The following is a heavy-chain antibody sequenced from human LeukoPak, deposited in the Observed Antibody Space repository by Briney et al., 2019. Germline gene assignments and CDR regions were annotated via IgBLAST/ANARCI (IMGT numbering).Heavy chain of an antibody. Sequence: ASVKVSCKASGYTFTSYGISWVRQAPGQGLEWMGWINPNSGGTNYAQKFQGRVTMTRDTSISTAYMELSRLRSDDTAVYYCARGSSTSCYGVCYYYYYMDVWGKGTTVTISS. CDR3: ARGSSTSCYGVCYYYYYMDV. CDR1: GYTFTSYG. D-gene: IGHD2-2*01. J-gene: IGHJ6*03. V-gene: IGHV1-2*02. CDR2: INPNSGGT.